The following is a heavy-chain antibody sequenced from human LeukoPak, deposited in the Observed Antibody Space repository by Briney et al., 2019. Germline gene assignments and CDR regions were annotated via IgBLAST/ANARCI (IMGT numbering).Heavy chain of an antibody. CDR3: ARDSGLYYYDSSGYSVSDP. CDR2: ISSSSSYI. Sequence: GGSLRLSCAASGFTFSSYSMNWVRQAPGKGLEWVSSISSSSSYIYYADSVKGRFTISRDNAKNSLHLQMNSLRAEDTAVYYCARDSGLYYYDSSGYSVSDPWGQGTLVTVSS. J-gene: IGHJ5*02. V-gene: IGHV3-21*01. CDR1: GFTFSSYS. D-gene: IGHD3-22*01.